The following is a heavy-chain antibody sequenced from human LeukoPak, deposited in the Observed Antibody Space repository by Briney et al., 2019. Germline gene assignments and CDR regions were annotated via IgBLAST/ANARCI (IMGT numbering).Heavy chain of an antibody. CDR1: GFTFSSYI. J-gene: IGHJ6*02. D-gene: IGHD6-13*01. Sequence: GGSLRLSCAASGFTFSSYIMNWVRQAPGKGLEWVSSISSSSSYIYYADSVKGRFTISRDNAKNSLYLQMNSLRAEDTAVYYCAIIAAAALRYYYGMDVWGQGTTVTVSS. CDR2: ISSSSSYI. V-gene: IGHV3-21*01. CDR3: AIIAAAALRYYYGMDV.